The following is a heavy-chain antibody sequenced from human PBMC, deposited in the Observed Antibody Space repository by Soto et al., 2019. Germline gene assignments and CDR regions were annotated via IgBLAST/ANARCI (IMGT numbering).Heavy chain of an antibody. Sequence: ASVKVSFKVSGYTLTELSMHWVRQAPGKGLEWMGGFDPEDGETIYAQKFQGRVTMTEDTSTDTAYMELSSLRSEDTAVYYCATVDGLVVATYSNWFDPWGQGTLVTVSS. V-gene: IGHV1-24*01. CDR2: FDPEDGET. CDR3: ATVDGLVVATYSNWFDP. CDR1: GYTLTELS. J-gene: IGHJ5*02. D-gene: IGHD5-12*01.